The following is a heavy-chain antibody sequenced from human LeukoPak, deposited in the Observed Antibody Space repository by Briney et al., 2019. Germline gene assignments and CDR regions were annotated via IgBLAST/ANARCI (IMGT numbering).Heavy chain of an antibody. CDR1: GYTFTSYG. J-gene: IGHJ6*03. Sequence: ASVKVSCKASGYTFTSYGISWVRQAPGQGLEWMGWINPNSGGTNYAQKFQGRVTMTRDTSISTAYMELSRLRSDDTAVYYCARVIAAAGTSYYYYYYMDVWGKGTTVTVSS. V-gene: IGHV1-2*02. D-gene: IGHD6-13*01. CDR2: INPNSGGT. CDR3: ARVIAAAGTSYYYYYYMDV.